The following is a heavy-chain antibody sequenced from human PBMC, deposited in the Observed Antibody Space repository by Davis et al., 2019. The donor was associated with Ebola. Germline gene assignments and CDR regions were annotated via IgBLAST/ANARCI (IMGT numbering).Heavy chain of an antibody. CDR3: ARFGTYIDY. D-gene: IGHD3-10*01. CDR2: IYSGGST. Sequence: GESLKISCAASGFTVSSNYMSWVRQAPGKGLEWVSVIYSGGSTYYADSVKGRFTISRDNSKNTLYLQMNSLRAEDTAVYYCARFGTYIDYWGQGTLVTVSS. J-gene: IGHJ4*02. CDR1: GFTVSSNY. V-gene: IGHV3-53*01.